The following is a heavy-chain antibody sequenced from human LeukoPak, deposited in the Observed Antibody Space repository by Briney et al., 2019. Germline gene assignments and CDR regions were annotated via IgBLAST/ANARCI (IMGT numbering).Heavy chain of an antibody. D-gene: IGHD3-16*01. V-gene: IGHV3-7*03. J-gene: IGHJ6*02. CDR1: GFTFSSDW. Sequence: GGSLRLSCAASGFTFSSDWRNWARQAPGKGLEWVASINHNGNVNYYVDSVKGRFTISRDNAKNSLYLQMSNLRAEDTAVYFCARGGGLDVWGQGATVTVSS. CDR3: ARGGGLDV. CDR2: INHNGNVN.